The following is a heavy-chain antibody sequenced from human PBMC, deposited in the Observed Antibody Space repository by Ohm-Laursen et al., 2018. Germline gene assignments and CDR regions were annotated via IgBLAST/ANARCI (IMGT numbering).Heavy chain of an antibody. V-gene: IGHV1-18*01. CDR3: AKGSRISGWPN. CDR2: ISPYSGQT. J-gene: IGHJ4*02. Sequence: GASVKVSCKASGYTFDSFGITWVRQAPGQGLEWMGWISPYSGQTKYALKLQGRVTMATDTSTSTAYMELRSLRSDDTAIYYCAKGSRISGWPNWGQGTLVTVSS. D-gene: IGHD6-19*01. CDR1: GYTFDSFG.